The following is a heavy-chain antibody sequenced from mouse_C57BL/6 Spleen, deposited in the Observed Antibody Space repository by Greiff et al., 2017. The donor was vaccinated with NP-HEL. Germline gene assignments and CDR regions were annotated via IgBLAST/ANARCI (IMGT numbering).Heavy chain of an antibody. Sequence: VQLQQSGAELVRPGASVMLSCTASGFNIKDDYMHWVKQRPEQGLEWIGWIDPENGDTEYASKFQGKATITADTSSNTAYLQLSSLTSEDTAVYYCTLLAWFAYWGQGTLVTVSA. J-gene: IGHJ3*01. CDR1: GFNIKDDY. CDR2: IDPENGDT. D-gene: IGHD2-10*02. V-gene: IGHV14-4*01. CDR3: TLLAWFAY.